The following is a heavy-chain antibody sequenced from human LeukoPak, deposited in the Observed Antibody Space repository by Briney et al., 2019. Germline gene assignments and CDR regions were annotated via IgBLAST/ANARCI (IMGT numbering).Heavy chain of an antibody. Sequence: SETLSLTCTVSGGSISSGSYYWGWSRQPAGKGLEWNGRIYTSGSTNYNPSLKSRVTISVDTSKNQFSLKLSSVTAADTAVYYCARGAASRLPIDPWGQGTLVTVSS. CDR2: IYTSGST. CDR1: GGSISSGSYY. V-gene: IGHV4-61*02. CDR3: ARGAASRLPIDP. J-gene: IGHJ5*02.